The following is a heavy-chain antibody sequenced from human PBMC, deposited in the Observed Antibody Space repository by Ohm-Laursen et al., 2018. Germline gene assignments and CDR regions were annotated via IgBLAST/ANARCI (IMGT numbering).Heavy chain of an antibody. CDR3: AGNWYFDL. V-gene: IGHV4-4*09. CDR1: GGSMSSSY. J-gene: IGHJ2*01. Sequence: SETLSLTCTVSGGSMSSSYWSWVRQSPGKGLEWIGQIHSSGSTNYNVSLKSRVTISLDTSKNQFSLKLDSVTAADTAVYYCAGNWYFDLWGRGTLVTVSS. CDR2: IHSSGST.